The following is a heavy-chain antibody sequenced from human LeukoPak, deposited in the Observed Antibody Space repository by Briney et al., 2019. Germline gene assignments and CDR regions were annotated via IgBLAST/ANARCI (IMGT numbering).Heavy chain of an antibody. D-gene: IGHD3-22*01. CDR1: GGSISSNY. Sequence: SETLSLTCTLSGGSISSNYWSWIPQPPGKGLEWIGYIYYSGSTHYNPSLKSRVTISVDTSKNQFSLKLSSVTAADTAVYYCAQIRPSTYYDSSGSFDYWGQGTLVTVSS. V-gene: IGHV4-59*08. CDR2: IYYSGST. CDR3: AQIRPSTYYDSSGSFDY. J-gene: IGHJ4*02.